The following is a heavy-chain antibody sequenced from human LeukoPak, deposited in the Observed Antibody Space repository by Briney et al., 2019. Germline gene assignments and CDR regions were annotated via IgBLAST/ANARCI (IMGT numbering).Heavy chain of an antibody. CDR3: WGESDAFDI. V-gene: IGHV3-30*02. D-gene: IGHD3-16*01. Sequence: GGSLRLSHGVSGLTLSSFGMLWAGQAPGKGLECVAYIRYDGRIKYYANSVKRRFTISRNNSQKTLYLQMNSLRAEDMAVYHCWGESDAFDIWGQGTMVTVSS. CDR2: IRYDGRIK. J-gene: IGHJ3*02. CDR1: GLTLSSFG.